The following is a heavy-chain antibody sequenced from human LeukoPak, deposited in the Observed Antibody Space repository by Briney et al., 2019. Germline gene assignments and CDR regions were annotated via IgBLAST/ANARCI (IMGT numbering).Heavy chain of an antibody. CDR2: IDPSDSYT. CDR1: GYTFTSYW. J-gene: IGHJ4*02. Sequence: GESLRIPCKGSGYTFTSYWITWVRQMPGKGLEWMGRIDPSDSYTNYSPSFQGHVTISADKSISTAYLQWSSLKASDTAMYYCARGYGDYAFDYWGQGSLVTVPS. D-gene: IGHD4-17*01. CDR3: ARGYGDYAFDY. V-gene: IGHV5-10-1*01.